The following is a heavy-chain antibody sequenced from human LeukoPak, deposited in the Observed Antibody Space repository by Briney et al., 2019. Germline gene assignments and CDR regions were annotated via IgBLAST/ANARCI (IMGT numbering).Heavy chain of an antibody. V-gene: IGHV3-23*01. Sequence: GGSLRLSCAASGFTVSSNYMSWVRQAPGKGLEWVSTISSRGGSTYSADSVKGRFTISRDNSKNTVYLQMNSLRAEDTAVYYCATIPQLLWFGELKVPVGYFDYWGQGTLVTVSS. D-gene: IGHD3-10*01. J-gene: IGHJ4*02. CDR1: GFTVSSNY. CDR3: ATIPQLLWFGELKVPVGYFDY. CDR2: ISSRGGST.